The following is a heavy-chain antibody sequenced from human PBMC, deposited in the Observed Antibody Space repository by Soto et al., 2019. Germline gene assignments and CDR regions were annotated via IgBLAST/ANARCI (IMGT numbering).Heavy chain of an antibody. CDR2: IYSGGST. D-gene: IGHD5-12*01. V-gene: IGHV3-66*01. J-gene: IGHJ4*02. CDR3: AKVSSGYDYFDY. Sequence: PGGSLRLSCAASGFTVSSIYMSWVRQAPGKGLEWVSVIYSGGSTYYADSVKGRFTISRDNSKNTQYLQMNSLRAEDTALYYCAKVSSGYDYFDYWGQGTLVTVSS. CDR1: GFTVSSIY.